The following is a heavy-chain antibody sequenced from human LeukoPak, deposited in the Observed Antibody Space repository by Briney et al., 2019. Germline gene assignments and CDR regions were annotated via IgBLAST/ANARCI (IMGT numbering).Heavy chain of an antibody. CDR1: GFTFSSYS. J-gene: IGHJ4*02. CDR2: ISSSSSYI. V-gene: IGHV3-21*01. CDR3: ARAGMGYYYDSSGYLEFDY. Sequence: GGSLRLSCAASGFTFSSYSMTWVRQAPGKGLEWVSSISSSSSYIYYADSVKGRFTISRDNAKNSLYLQMNSLGAEDTAVYYCARAGMGYYYDSSGYLEFDYWGQGTLVTVSS. D-gene: IGHD3-22*01.